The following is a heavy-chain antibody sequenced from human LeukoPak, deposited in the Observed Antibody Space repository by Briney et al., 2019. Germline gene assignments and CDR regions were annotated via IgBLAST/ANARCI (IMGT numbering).Heavy chain of an antibody. CDR2: IYTSGST. V-gene: IGHV4-4*07. Sequence: SETLSLTCTVSGGSISSYYWSWIRQPAGKGLEWIGRIYTSGSTNYNPSLKSRVTMSVDTSKNQFSLKLSSVTAADTAVYYCARHDKVGRGAEGPRGGHFDYWGQGTLVTVSS. CDR3: ARHDKVGRGAEGPRGGHFDY. J-gene: IGHJ4*02. D-gene: IGHD2-15*01. CDR1: GGSISSYY.